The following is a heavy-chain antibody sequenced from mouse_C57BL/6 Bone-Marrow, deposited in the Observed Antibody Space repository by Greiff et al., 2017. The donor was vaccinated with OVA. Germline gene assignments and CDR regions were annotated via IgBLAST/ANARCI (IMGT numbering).Heavy chain of an antibody. J-gene: IGHJ3*01. CDR3: TLSLWFAY. Sequence: QVQLKESGAELVRPGASVTLSCKASGYTFTDYEMHWVKQTPVHGLEWIGAIDPETGGTAYNQKFKGKAILTADKSSSTAYMELRSLTSEDSAVYYCTLSLWFAYWGQGTLVTVSA. CDR1: GYTFTDYE. V-gene: IGHV1-15*01. CDR2: IDPETGGT.